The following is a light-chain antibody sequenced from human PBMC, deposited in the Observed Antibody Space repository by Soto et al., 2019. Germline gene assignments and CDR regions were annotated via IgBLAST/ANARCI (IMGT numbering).Light chain of an antibody. CDR3: QQYDTSST. V-gene: IGKV3-20*01. Sequence: VLTQSPGTLSLSPGETATLSCRASQSVSSYLAWYQQKPGQAPRLLIYGASIRATGIPDRFSGSGSGTYFALTISRLEPEDFAVYYCQQYDTSSTFGQGTKVDIK. CDR2: GAS. J-gene: IGKJ1*01. CDR1: QSVSSY.